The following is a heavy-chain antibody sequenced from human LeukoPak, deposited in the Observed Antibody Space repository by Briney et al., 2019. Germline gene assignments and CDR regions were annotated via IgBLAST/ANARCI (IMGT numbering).Heavy chain of an antibody. V-gene: IGHV4-34*01. CDR3: ARHSAILTGYYWGYNWFDP. J-gene: IGHJ5*02. CDR1: GGSFSGYY. D-gene: IGHD3-9*01. CDR2: INHSGST. Sequence: PSETLSLTCAVYGGSFSGYYWSWIRQPPGKGLEWIGEINHSGSTNYNPSLKSRVTISVDTSKNQFSLKLSSVTAADTAVYYCARHSAILTGYYWGYNWFDPWGQGTLVTVSS.